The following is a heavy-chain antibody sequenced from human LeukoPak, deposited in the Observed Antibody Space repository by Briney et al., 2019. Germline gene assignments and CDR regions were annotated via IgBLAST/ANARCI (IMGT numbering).Heavy chain of an antibody. Sequence: PGGSLRLSCAASGFTVSSNYMSWVRQAPGKGLEWVSVIYSGGSTYYADSVKGRFTISRDNSKNTLYLQMNSLRAEDTAVYYCASYYGSGSYSTYYYYYMDVWGKGTTVTVSS. J-gene: IGHJ6*03. D-gene: IGHD3-10*01. CDR3: ASYYGSGSYSTYYYYYMDV. CDR1: GFTVSSNY. CDR2: IYSGGST. V-gene: IGHV3-66*02.